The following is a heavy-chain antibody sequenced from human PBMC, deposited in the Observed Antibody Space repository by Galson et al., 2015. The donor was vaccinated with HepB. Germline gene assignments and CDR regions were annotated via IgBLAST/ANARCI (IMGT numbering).Heavy chain of an antibody. V-gene: IGHV3-23*01. CDR1: GFTFRNYA. CDR3: VKGTMVRGVPLT. D-gene: IGHD3-10*01. Sequence: SLRLSCAASGFTFRNYAMNWVRQAPGRGLEWVSDISDRGDSTYYAGSVKGRFTISRDNSKNILYLLLDFVTAEDTAIYYCVKGTMVRGVPLTWGQGTLVTVSS. J-gene: IGHJ4*02. CDR2: ISDRGDST.